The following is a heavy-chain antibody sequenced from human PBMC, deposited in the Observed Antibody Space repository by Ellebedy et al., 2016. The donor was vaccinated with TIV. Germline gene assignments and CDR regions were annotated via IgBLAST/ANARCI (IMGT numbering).Heavy chain of an antibody. V-gene: IGHV3-11*01. Sequence: GGSLRLXCTGSGFSFGDHYMSWIRQTPGKGLEVISHISSGGANTISADSVRGRFTISRDNAKNSLYLQMNSLRAEDTAVYYCAKAPTAIFAHFYYYYYYMDVWGKGTTVTVSS. CDR2: ISSGGANT. CDR1: GFSFGDHY. CDR3: AKAPTAIFAHFYYYYYYMDV. J-gene: IGHJ6*03. D-gene: IGHD2-21*02.